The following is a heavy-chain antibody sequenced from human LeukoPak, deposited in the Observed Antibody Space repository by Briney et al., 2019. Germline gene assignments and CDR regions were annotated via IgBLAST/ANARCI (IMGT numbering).Heavy chain of an antibody. J-gene: IGHJ4*02. D-gene: IGHD3-22*01. V-gene: IGHV4-4*07. Sequence: SETLSLTCTVSGGSISSYYWSWIRQPAGKGLEWIGRMYTRGSTNYNPSLKSRVTMSVGTSKNQFSLKLSSVTAADTAVYYCASNYYDSSGYYETDYWGQGTLVTVSS. CDR1: GGSISSYY. CDR3: ASNYYDSSGYYETDY. CDR2: MYTRGST.